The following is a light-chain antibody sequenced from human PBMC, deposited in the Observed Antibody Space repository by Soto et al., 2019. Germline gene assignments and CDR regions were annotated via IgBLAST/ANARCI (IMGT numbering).Light chain of an antibody. V-gene: IGKV3-15*01. Sequence: ETGLTQSPDLVSESPGERVTLSCRASQSVISSLAWYQQKLGQAPRLLIYGASTRATGIPARFSGSGSGTEFFLNISSLQSEDSAIYYCQHYNNWLGTFGGGTKVDIK. CDR1: QSVISS. J-gene: IGKJ4*01. CDR2: GAS. CDR3: QHYNNWLGT.